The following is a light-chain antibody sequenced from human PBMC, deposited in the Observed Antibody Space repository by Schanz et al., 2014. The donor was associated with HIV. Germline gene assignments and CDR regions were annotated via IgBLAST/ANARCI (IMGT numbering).Light chain of an antibody. CDR2: AAS. CDR1: HGISTY. V-gene: IGKV1-9*01. J-gene: IGKJ1*01. CDR3: QQYDSSSWT. Sequence: DIQLTQSPSFLSASVEDRVTITCRASHGISTYLAWYQQKPGKAPKLLIYAASTLQSGVPSRFSGSGSGTEFTLTISGLQPDDIATYYCQQYDSSSWTFGQGTKVEIK.